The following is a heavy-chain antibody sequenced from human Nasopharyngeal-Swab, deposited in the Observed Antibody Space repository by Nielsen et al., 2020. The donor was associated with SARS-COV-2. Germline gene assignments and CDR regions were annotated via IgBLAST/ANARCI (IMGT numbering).Heavy chain of an antibody. CDR2: ISSSSSYI. J-gene: IGHJ6*03. V-gene: IGHV3-21*01. D-gene: IGHD6-13*01. Sequence: GGSLRLSCAASGFTFSSYSMNWVRQAPGKGLEWVSSISSSSSYIYYADSVKGRFTISRDNAKNSLYLQMNSLRAEDTAVYYYARDGGNSSSWYWYYYYYMDVWGKGTTVTVSS. CDR3: ARDGGNSSSWYWYYYYYMDV. CDR1: GFTFSSYS.